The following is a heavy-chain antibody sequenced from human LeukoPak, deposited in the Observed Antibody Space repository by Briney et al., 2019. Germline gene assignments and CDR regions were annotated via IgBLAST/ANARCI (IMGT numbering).Heavy chain of an antibody. Sequence: PGGSLRLSCAASGFTFSSYWMSWVRQAPGKGLEWVANIKQDGSEKYYVDSVKGRFTISRDNAKNSLYLQMNSLRAEDTAVYYCARDPTYYDILTGLLDYWGQGTLVTVPS. V-gene: IGHV3-7*01. D-gene: IGHD3-9*01. J-gene: IGHJ4*02. CDR3: ARDPTYYDILTGLLDY. CDR1: GFTFSSYW. CDR2: IKQDGSEK.